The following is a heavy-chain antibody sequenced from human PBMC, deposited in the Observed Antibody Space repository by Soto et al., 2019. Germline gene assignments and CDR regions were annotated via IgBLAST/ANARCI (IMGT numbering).Heavy chain of an antibody. CDR1: GDSISNSRFY. CDR3: ARDYFDSSDYTTNWFDP. Sequence: SETLSLTWSVSGDSISNSRFYWAWIRQPPGEGLEWIGSIYHTGNAYYNPSLKSRVTIFVDTSKNQFSLKLTSVTAADTALYYCARDYFDSSDYTTNWFDPWGQGALVTSPQ. CDR2: IYHTGNA. J-gene: IGHJ5*02. V-gene: IGHV4-39*01. D-gene: IGHD3-22*01.